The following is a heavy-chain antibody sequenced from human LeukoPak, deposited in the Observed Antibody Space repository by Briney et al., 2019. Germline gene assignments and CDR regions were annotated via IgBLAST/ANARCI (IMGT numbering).Heavy chain of an antibody. CDR2: IYYSGST. J-gene: IGHJ4*02. CDR1: GGSISSYY. CDR3: AREDSSGYFPFDY. Sequence: SETLSLTCTVSGGSISSYYWSWIRQPPGKGLEWIGYIYYSGSTNYSPSLKSRVTISVDTSKNQFSLKLSSVTAADTAVYYCAREDSSGYFPFDYWGQGTLVTVSS. V-gene: IGHV4-59*01. D-gene: IGHD3-22*01.